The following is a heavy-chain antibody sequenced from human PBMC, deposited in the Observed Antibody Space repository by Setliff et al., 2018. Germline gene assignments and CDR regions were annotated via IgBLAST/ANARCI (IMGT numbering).Heavy chain of an antibody. J-gene: IGHJ4*02. CDR2: LFHTGTP. CDR1: GYSITSGYY. CDR3: ARHLWGRWMATSSDYFDY. Sequence: PSETLSLTCTVSGYSITSGYYWGWIRQSPGKGLEWLGSLFHTGTPYYNPSLQSRLTMSVDTSNNQFSLKLNSVTADDAAVYYCARHLWGRWMATSSDYFDYWGQGSLVPSPQ. D-gene: IGHD5-12*01. V-gene: IGHV4-38-2*02.